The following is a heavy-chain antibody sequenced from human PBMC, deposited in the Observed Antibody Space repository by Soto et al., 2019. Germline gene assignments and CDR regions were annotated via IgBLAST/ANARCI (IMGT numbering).Heavy chain of an antibody. CDR1: GFTVSSYA. J-gene: IGHJ5*02. D-gene: IGHD1-26*01. CDR2: ISGGGGTT. Sequence: LTCAASGFTVSSYAMSWVRQAPGKGLEWVSGISGGGGTTHYADSVKGRFTISRDNSKNTLYLQMNSLRAEDTAVYYCAKTWTVTWGWFDPWGQGTPVTVSS. CDR3: AKTWTVTWGWFDP. V-gene: IGHV3-23*01.